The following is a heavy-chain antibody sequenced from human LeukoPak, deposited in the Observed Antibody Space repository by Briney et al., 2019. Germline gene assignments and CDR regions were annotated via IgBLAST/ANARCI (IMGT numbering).Heavy chain of an antibody. CDR3: ATRGRADYYYYYGMDV. Sequence: SVQVSCKASGCTFTSSAVQWVRQARGQRLEWIGWIVVGSGNTNYAQKFQERVTITRDMSTSTAYMELSSLRSEDTAVYYCATRGRADYYYYYGMDVWGQGTTVTVSS. CDR1: GCTFTSSA. V-gene: IGHV1-58*01. CDR2: IVVGSGNT. J-gene: IGHJ6*02.